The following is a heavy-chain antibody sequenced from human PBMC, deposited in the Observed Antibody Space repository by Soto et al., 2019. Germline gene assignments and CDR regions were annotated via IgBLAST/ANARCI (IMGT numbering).Heavy chain of an antibody. CDR1: GFTVSSNY. D-gene: IGHD2-21*01. CDR3: ARGNKAYRGGDCSLYYFDY. CDR2: IYSGGST. J-gene: IGHJ4*02. V-gene: IGHV3-53*01. Sequence: GGSLRLSCAASGFTVSSNYMSWVRQAPGKGLEWVSVIYSGGSTYYAESVKGRITISRDNSKNTLYLQMNSLSAEDTAVYYCARGNKAYRGGDCSLYYFDYWGQGTLVTVSS.